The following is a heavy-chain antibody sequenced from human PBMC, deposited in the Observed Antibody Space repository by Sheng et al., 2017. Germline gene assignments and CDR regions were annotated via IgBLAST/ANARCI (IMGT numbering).Heavy chain of an antibody. CDR1: GFSFSSYS. CDR2: ISSAGTYI. Sequence: EVQLVESGGGLVKPGGSLRLSCAASGFSFSSYSMNWVRQAPGKGLECVSSISSAGTYIYYADSVKGRFTISRDNAKSSLYLQMNSLTAEDTAVYYCASLQWLATDAFDLWAKEQWSPSLQ. V-gene: IGHV3-21*02. J-gene: IGHJ3*01. CDR3: ASLQWLATDAFDL. D-gene: IGHD6-19*01.